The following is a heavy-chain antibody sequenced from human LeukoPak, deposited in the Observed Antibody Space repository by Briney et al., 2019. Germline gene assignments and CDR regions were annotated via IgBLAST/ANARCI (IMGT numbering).Heavy chain of an antibody. V-gene: IGHV3-30*09. J-gene: IGHJ4*02. CDR2: MSHDGKKI. CDR1: GFAFSSNA. Sequence: SGGSLRLSCAASGFAFSSNAMHWVRQAPGKGLEWVADMSHDGKKINYADSVKGRFAISRDNSKNTLYLQMNSLRPEDTAIYYCVTDITMVRGGSWGQGTLVTVSS. CDR3: VTDITMVRGGS. D-gene: IGHD3-10*01.